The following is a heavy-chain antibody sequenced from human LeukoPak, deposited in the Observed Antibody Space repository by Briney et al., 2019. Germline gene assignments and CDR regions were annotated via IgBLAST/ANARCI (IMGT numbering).Heavy chain of an antibody. CDR1: GITFSKNC. Sequence: ASVTVSCKASGITFSKNCISWVRQAPGQGLEWMGRFIPMVGVAAYAQKFQGRITITEDRSANTAFMELSSLTSEDTAVYYCARIKAVGVPVAIDAYYSYGMDVWGQGTAVAVSS. D-gene: IGHD2-2*01. CDR2: FIPMVGVA. CDR3: ARIKAVGVPVAIDAYYSYGMDV. J-gene: IGHJ6*02. V-gene: IGHV1-69*02.